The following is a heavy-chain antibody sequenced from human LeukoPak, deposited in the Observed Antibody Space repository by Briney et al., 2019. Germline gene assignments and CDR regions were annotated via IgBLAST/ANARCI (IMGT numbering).Heavy chain of an antibody. Sequence: GGSLRLSCAASGFTFSTSWMSWVRQAPGKGLEWVANIKLDGSEKYYVDSVKGRFTISRDNAKNSLYLQMNSLRVEDTAVYYCAKLAKYFYGSETYYFFEHWGQGTPVTASS. D-gene: IGHD3-10*01. CDR3: AKLAKYFYGSETYYFFEH. CDR1: GFTFSTSW. V-gene: IGHV3-7*01. CDR2: IKLDGSEK. J-gene: IGHJ4*02.